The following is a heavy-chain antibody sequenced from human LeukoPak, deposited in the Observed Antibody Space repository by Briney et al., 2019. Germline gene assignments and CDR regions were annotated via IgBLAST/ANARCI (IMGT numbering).Heavy chain of an antibody. D-gene: IGHD5-24*01. J-gene: IGHJ3*02. CDR1: GYTFTSYA. CDR3: AIDVERWLQDDAFDI. CDR2: INTSTGNP. Sequence: ASVKVSCKASGYTFTSYAMNWVRQAPGQGLEWMGWINTSTGNPTYAQGFAGRFVFSLDTSVSTAYLQISSLKAEDTAVYYCAIDVERWLQDDAFDIWGQGTMVTVSS. V-gene: IGHV7-4-1*02.